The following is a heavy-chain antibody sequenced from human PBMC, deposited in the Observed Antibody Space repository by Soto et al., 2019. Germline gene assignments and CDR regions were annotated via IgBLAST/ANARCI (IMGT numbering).Heavy chain of an antibody. V-gene: IGHV3-30*03. CDR3: ARGIVVVVAATSWFDP. D-gene: IGHD2-15*01. CDR2: ISYDGSNK. J-gene: IGHJ5*02. Sequence: PGGSLRLSCAASGFTFSSYGMHWVRQAPGKGLEWVAVISYDGSNKYYADSVKGRFTISRDNPKNTLYLQMNSLRAEDTAVYYCARGIVVVVAATSWFDPWGQGT. CDR1: GFTFSSYG.